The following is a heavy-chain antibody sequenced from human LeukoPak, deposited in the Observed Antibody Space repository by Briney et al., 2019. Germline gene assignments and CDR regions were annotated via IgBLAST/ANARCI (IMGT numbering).Heavy chain of an antibody. J-gene: IGHJ4*02. CDR1: GLTFSYYW. Sequence: GGSLRLSCAASGLTFSYYWMSWVRQAPGKGLEWVANIKQDGSEKYYVDSLKGRFTISRDDARNSLYLQMNSLRAEDTAVYYCVREETYSSGWYGPDYWGQGTLVTVSS. D-gene: IGHD6-19*01. CDR2: IKQDGSEK. CDR3: VREETYSSGWYGPDY. V-gene: IGHV3-7*01.